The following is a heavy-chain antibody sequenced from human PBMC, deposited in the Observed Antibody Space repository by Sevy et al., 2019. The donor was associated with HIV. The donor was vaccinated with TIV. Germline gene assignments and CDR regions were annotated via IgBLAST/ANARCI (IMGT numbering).Heavy chain of an antibody. Sequence: GGSLRLSCAASGFTVSSNYMSWVRQAPGKGLEWVSVIYSGGSTYYADSVKGRFTISRDNSKNTLYLQMNSLRAEDTAVYYCARGSLYSSGWSESLDYWGQGTLVTVSS. CDR1: GFTVSSNY. J-gene: IGHJ4*02. CDR2: IYSGGST. V-gene: IGHV3-53*01. CDR3: ARGSLYSSGWSESLDY. D-gene: IGHD6-19*01.